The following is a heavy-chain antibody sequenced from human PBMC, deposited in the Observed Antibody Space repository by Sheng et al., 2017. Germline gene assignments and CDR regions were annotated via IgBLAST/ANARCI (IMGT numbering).Heavy chain of an antibody. Sequence: QLQLQESGPGLVKPSETLSLTCTVSGGSISSSSYYWGWIRQPPGKGLEWIGSIYYSGSTYYNPSLKSRVTISVDTSKNQFSLKLSSVTAADTAVYYCARVVVTIYYFDYWGQGTLVTVSS. J-gene: IGHJ4*02. V-gene: IGHV4-39*07. D-gene: IGHD3-3*01. CDR1: GGSISSSSYY. CDR2: IYYSGST. CDR3: ARVVVTIYYFDY.